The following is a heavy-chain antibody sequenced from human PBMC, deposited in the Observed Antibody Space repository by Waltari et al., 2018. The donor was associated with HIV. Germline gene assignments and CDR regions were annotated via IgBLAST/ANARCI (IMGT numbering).Heavy chain of an antibody. V-gene: IGHV3-23*01. J-gene: IGHJ5*02. CDR2: FSGSGNT. CDR1: GFTFTNYA. Sequence: LSESGGGLVQSGGSLRLSCAASGFTFTNYAISWVRQAPGRGLGGVSGFSGSGNTYYVDAVKGRFTISRDISKNILYLEMNNLRVDDTAVYYCAKGGLADNWFDPWGQGTPVTVSS. D-gene: IGHD6-19*01. CDR3: AKGGLADNWFDP.